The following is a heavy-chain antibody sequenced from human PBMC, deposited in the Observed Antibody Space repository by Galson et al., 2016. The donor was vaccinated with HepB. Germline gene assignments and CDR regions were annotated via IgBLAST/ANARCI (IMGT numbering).Heavy chain of an antibody. CDR1: GFTFSIYA. V-gene: IGHV3-23*01. D-gene: IGHD3-10*01. CDR3: ARAQDYHGWGKEDYGMDA. J-gene: IGHJ6*02. Sequence: SLRLSCAASGFTFSIYAMSWVRQAPGKGLEWVSGINVGGGRTYYADSVKGRFTTSRGNSNNTLFLRMTALRAEDTAVYYCARAQDYHGWGKEDYGMDAWGQGTTVTVSS. CDR2: INVGGGRT.